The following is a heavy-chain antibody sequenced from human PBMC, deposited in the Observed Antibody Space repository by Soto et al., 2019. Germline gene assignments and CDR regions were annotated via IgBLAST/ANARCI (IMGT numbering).Heavy chain of an antibody. Sequence: QVQLVQSGAEVKKPGASWKVSCKASGYTFTSYYMHGCGQAPGQGLEWMGIITPSGGSTIYAQNFQGRVTMTRDTSTSTVYMELSSLRSEDTAVYYCARDPRFLEWSHAFDIWGQGTMVTVSS. D-gene: IGHD3-3*01. CDR3: ARDPRFLEWSHAFDI. V-gene: IGHV1-46*03. J-gene: IGHJ3*02. CDR2: ITPSGGST. CDR1: GYTFTSYY.